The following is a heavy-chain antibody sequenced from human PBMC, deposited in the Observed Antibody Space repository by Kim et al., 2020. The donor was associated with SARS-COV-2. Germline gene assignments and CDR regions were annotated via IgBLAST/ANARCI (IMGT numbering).Heavy chain of an antibody. CDR2: FITGGGRP. D-gene: IGHD6-19*01. J-gene: IGHJ4*01. CDR3: AKEGTNSGWHLYFDH. Sequence: GGSLRLSCAASGFTFSQFGMTWVRQAPGKGLEWVASFITGGGRPYYADSVKGRFTISRDDSKNTFYLQMTSLRVEDTAIYYCAKEGTNSGWHLYFDHWG. V-gene: IGHV3-23*01. CDR1: GFTFSQFG.